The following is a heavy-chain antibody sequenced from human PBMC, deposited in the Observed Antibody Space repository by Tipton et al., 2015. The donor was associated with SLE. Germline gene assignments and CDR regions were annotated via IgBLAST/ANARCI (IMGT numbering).Heavy chain of an antibody. J-gene: IGHJ6*03. Sequence: SLRLSCAASGFTSSSYWMSWVRQAPGKGLEWVANIKQDGSEKYYVDSVKGRFTISRDNAKNSLYLQMNSLRAEDTAVYYCARDGLAWAYYYYRDVWGKGTTVTVSS. CDR2: IKQDGSEK. D-gene: IGHD6-19*01. CDR3: ARDGLAWAYYYYRDV. CDR1: GFTSSSYW. V-gene: IGHV3-7*01.